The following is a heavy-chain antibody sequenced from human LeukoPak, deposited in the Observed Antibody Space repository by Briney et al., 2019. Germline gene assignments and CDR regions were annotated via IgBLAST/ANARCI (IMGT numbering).Heavy chain of an antibody. J-gene: IGHJ5*02. CDR2: ISGSGGST. V-gene: IGHV3-23*01. Sequence: PGGSLRLSCAASGFTFSSYSMNWVRQAPGKGREWVSAISGSGGSTYYADSVKGRFTISRDNSKNTLYLQMNSPRAEDTAVYYCAKGSRSSSWTFDPWGQGTLVTVSS. D-gene: IGHD6-13*01. CDR3: AKGSRSSSWTFDP. CDR1: GFTFSSYS.